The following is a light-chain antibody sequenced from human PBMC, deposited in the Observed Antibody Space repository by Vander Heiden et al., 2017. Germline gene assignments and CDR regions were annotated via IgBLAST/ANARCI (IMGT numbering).Light chain of an antibody. Sequence: DIQMTQSLSSLSASVGDRVTITCRASQSIATYLNWYQQKPGKAPKLLIYAASSLQSGVPSRFSGSGSGTDFTLTISSLQPEDFATYYCQQSYSTLGTFGQGTKVEFK. V-gene: IGKV1-39*01. CDR3: QQSYSTLGT. CDR2: AAS. CDR1: QSIATY. J-gene: IGKJ1*01.